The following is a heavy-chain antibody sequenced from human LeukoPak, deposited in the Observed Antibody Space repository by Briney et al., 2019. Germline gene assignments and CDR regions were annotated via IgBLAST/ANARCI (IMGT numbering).Heavy chain of an antibody. D-gene: IGHD3-3*01. CDR1: GGSINNYY. J-gene: IGHJ4*02. Sequence: SETLSLTRTVSGGSINNYYWSWIRQPPGKGLEWIGEINHSGSTNYNPSLKSRVTISVDTSKNQFSLKLSSVTAADTAVYYCARVITIFGVAYYFDYWGQGTLVTVSS. CDR3: ARVITIFGVAYYFDY. CDR2: INHSGST. V-gene: IGHV4-34*01.